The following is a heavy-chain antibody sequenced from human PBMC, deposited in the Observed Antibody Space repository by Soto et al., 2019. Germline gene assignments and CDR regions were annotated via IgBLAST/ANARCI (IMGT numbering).Heavy chain of an antibody. J-gene: IGHJ6*02. V-gene: IGHV1-69*01. CDR3: ARTGYSSSWYWVKLNYYYYGMDV. D-gene: IGHD6-13*01. CDR2: IIPIFGTA. Sequence: QVQLVQSGAEVKKPGSSVKVSCKASGGTFSSYAISWVRQAPGQGLEWMGGIIPIFGTANYAQKFQGRVTITADESTSTAYMELSSLRSEDTAVYYCARTGYSSSWYWVKLNYYYYGMDVWGQGTTVTVSS. CDR1: GGTFSSYA.